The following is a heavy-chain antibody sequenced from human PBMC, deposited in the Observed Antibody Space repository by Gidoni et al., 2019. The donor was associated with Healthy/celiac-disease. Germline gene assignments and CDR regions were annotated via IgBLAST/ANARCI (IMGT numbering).Heavy chain of an antibody. CDR2: IYYSGST. CDR3: ARGYDSSGYYSSVDL. V-gene: IGHV4-31*03. D-gene: IGHD3-22*01. CDR1: GGSIRCGGYY. Sequence: QVQLQESCPGLVKPSQTLSLTCTVSGGSIRCGGYYWSWIRQHQGKGLAWIGYIYYSGSTYYNPSLNSRVTISVDTSKNQFSLKLSSVTAADTAVYYCARGYDSSGYYSSVDLWGRGTLVTVSS. J-gene: IGHJ2*01.